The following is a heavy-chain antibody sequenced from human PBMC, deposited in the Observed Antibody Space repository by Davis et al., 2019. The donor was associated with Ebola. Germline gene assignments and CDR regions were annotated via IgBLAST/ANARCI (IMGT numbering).Heavy chain of an antibody. J-gene: IGHJ6*04. CDR3: ARDLVVVVAANQGWYYGMDV. CDR1: GFTFSSYS. Sequence: GGSLRLSCAASGFTFSSYSMNWVRQAPGKGLEWVSSISSSSSYIYYADSVKGRFTFSRDNAKNSLYLQMNSLRAEDTAVYYCARDLVVVVAANQGWYYGMDVWGKGTTVTVSS. D-gene: IGHD2-15*01. V-gene: IGHV3-21*01. CDR2: ISSSSSYI.